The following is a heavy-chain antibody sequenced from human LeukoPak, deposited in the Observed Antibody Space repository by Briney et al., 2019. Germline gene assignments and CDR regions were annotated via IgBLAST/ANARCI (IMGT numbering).Heavy chain of an antibody. J-gene: IGHJ4*02. V-gene: IGHV3-74*01. CDR1: GFTFSRYW. D-gene: IGHD5-18*01. CDR3: ARGEELWPDY. Sequence: GGSLRLSCVASGFTFSRYWMHWVRQAPGKGLVWVSRISNDGSSTNYADSVKGRFTISRDNAKSTLYLEMNSLRAEDTAVYYCARGEELWPDYWGQGTLVTVSS. CDR2: ISNDGSST.